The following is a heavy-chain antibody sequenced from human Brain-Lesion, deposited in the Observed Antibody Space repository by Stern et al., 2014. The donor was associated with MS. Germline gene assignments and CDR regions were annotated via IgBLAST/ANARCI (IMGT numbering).Heavy chain of an antibody. CDR1: GFTFDDYA. Sequence: DVQLVESGGDLVQPGRSLRLSCAAFGFTFDDYAMHWVRQAPGKGLEWVAGIRWNSGTIGYADSVEGQFTTSRDNAYSSLYLQMNSLRPEDTALYYCARDITGSSAYFAYWGQGTLVTVSS. V-gene: IGHV3-9*01. D-gene: IGHD1-14*01. J-gene: IGHJ4*02. CDR2: IRWNSGTI. CDR3: ARDITGSSAYFAY.